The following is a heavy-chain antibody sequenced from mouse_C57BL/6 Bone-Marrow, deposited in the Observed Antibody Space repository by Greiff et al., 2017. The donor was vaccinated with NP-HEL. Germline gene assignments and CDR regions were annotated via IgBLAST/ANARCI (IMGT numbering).Heavy chain of an antibody. D-gene: IGHD2-4*01. CDR3: ARWRDYDYDNAMDY. Sequence: QVQLQQSGAELARPGASVKLSCKASGYTFTSYGISWVKQRTGQGLEWIGEIYPRSGNTYYNEKFKGKATLTADKSSSTAYMELRSLTSEDSAVYFCARWRDYDYDNAMDYWGQGTSVTVSS. J-gene: IGHJ4*01. V-gene: IGHV1-81*01. CDR2: IYPRSGNT. CDR1: GYTFTSYG.